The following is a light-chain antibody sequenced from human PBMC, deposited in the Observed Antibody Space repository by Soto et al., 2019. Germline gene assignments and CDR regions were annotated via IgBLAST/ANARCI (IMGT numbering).Light chain of an antibody. CDR2: TSS. CDR3: QQSYSSLVT. V-gene: IGKV1-39*01. Sequence: IEMTQSPASLSASVGDRVTITCRASQTIAPYLNWLQHKSGRAPKLMIYTSSSVNSGVSSRFRGSGSGTDFTLTINDVQPEDSATYYCQQSYSSLVTFGAGTKVEIK. CDR1: QTIAPY. J-gene: IGKJ4*01.